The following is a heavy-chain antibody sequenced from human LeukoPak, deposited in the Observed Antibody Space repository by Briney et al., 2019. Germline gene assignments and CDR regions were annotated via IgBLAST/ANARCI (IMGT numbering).Heavy chain of an antibody. CDR3: AKDRGIVATYMDV. Sequence: GGSLRLSCAASGFTFSSYGMHWVRQAPGKGLEWVAFIRYDGSNKYYADSVKGRFTISRDNSKNTLYLQMNSLRAEDTAVYYCAKDRGIVATYMDVWGKGTTVTISS. CDR2: IRYDGSNK. CDR1: GFTFSSYG. J-gene: IGHJ6*03. V-gene: IGHV3-30*02. D-gene: IGHD5-12*01.